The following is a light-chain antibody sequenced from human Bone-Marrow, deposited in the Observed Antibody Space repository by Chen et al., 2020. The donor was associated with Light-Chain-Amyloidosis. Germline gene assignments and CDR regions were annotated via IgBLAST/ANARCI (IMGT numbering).Light chain of an antibody. Sequence: QHVLTQPHSSSASPGKSARLTCTLPSEINVGRYNIYWYQQKPGRPPRYLMYYYSESNKGQGSGFPSRFSGFKDASANTGILLISVLQSEDEADYSCMIWPSNAWVFGGGTRLTVL. J-gene: IGLJ3*02. V-gene: IGLV5-37*01. CDR3: MIWPSNAWV. CDR1: SEINVGRYN. CDR2: YYSESNK.